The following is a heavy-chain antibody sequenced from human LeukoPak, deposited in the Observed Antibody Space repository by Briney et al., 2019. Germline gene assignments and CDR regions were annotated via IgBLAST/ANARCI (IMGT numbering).Heavy chain of an antibody. CDR3: AKLVSGTSEGVDYYGMDV. V-gene: IGHV3-30*18. CDR1: GFTFSSYG. Sequence: PGGSLRLSCAASGFTFSSYGMHWVRQAPGKWLEWVAVISYDGSNKYYADSVKGRFTISRDNSKNTLYLQMNSLRAEDTAVYYCAKLVSGTSEGVDYYGMDVWGQGTTVTVSS. CDR2: ISYDGSNK. J-gene: IGHJ6*02. D-gene: IGHD2-15*01.